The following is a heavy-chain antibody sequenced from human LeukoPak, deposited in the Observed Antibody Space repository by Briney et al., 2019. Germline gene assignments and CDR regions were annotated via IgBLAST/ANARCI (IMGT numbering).Heavy chain of an antibody. CDR2: ISYDGSNK. J-gene: IGHJ3*01. CDR3: AKAWWSTHSSGYYL. V-gene: IGHV3-30*18. Sequence: GGSLRLSCAVSGFTFSSYGMHWVRQAPGKGLEWVAVISYDGSNKYYADSVKGRFTISRDNSKNTLYLQMNSLRAEDTAVYYCAKAWWSTHSSGYYLWGQGTMVTVSS. D-gene: IGHD3-22*01. CDR1: GFTFSSYG.